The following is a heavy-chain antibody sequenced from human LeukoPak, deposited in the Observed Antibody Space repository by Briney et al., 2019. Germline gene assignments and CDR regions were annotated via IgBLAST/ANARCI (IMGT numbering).Heavy chain of an antibody. CDR1: GDSSGTYY. D-gene: IGHD3-10*01. CDR2: IYYTGST. V-gene: IGHV4-59*12. CDR3: ARRYGSGSYYRGNWFDP. Sequence: SETLSLTCSVSGDSSGTYYWSWIRQPPGKGLEWIGSIYYTGSTNYKPSLESRVTISIDTSKSQFSLKLSSVTAADTAVYYCARRYGSGSYYRGNWFDPWGQGTLVTVSS. J-gene: IGHJ5*02.